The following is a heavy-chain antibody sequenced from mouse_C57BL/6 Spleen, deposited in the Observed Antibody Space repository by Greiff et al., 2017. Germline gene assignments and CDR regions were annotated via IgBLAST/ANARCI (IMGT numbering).Heavy chain of an antibody. Sequence: QVQLQQSGAELVKPGASVKLSCKASGYTFTSYWMHWVKQRPGQGLEWIGMIHPNSGSTNYNEKFKSKATLTVDKSSSTAYMQLSSLTSEDSAVYYCARTTVVALYFDYWGQGTTLTVSS. J-gene: IGHJ2*01. V-gene: IGHV1-64*01. CDR1: GYTFTSYW. CDR3: ARTTVVALYFDY. CDR2: IHPNSGST. D-gene: IGHD1-1*01.